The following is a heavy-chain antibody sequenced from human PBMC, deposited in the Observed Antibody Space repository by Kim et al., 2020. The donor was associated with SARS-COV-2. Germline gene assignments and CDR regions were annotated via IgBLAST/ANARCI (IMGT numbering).Heavy chain of an antibody. D-gene: IGHD1-7*01. Sequence: GGSLRLSCGASGFTFSDSAMHWVRRASGKGLEWVGRIRSKVNGYATAYSASVRGRFTISRDDSRNTAYLQMNSLKTEDTAVYYCTRVPGTTVAFLDAVD. V-gene: IGHV3-73*01. CDR2: IRSKVNGYAT. J-gene: IGHJ3*02. CDR1: GFTFSDSA. CDR3: TRVPGTTVAFLDAVD.